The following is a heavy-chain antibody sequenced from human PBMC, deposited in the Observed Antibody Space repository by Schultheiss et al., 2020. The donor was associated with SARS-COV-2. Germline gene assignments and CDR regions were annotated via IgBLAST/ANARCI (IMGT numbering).Heavy chain of an antibody. CDR1: GFTFSSYG. D-gene: IGHD3-22*01. V-gene: IGHV3-33*01. J-gene: IGHJ4*02. CDR2: IWYDGSNK. Sequence: GGSLRLSCAASGFTFSSYGMHWVRQAPGKGLEWVAVIWYDGSNKYYADSVKGRFTISRDNSKNTLYLQMNSLRAEDTAVYYCAREGYDSSGYLGYWGQGTLVTVSS. CDR3: AREGYDSSGYLGY.